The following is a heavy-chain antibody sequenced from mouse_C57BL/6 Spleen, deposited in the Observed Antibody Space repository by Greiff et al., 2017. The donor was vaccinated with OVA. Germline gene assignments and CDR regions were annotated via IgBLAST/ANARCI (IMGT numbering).Heavy chain of an antibody. CDR1: GCTFTSYW. J-gene: IGHJ1*03. V-gene: IGHV1-72*01. Sequence: VQLQQPGAELVKPGASVKLSCKASGCTFTSYWMHWVKQRPGRGLECIGRIDPNSGGTKYNEKFKSKATLTVDKPSSTAYMQLSSLTSEDSAVYYCARDYYGSSSGYFDVWGTGTTVTVSS. CDR2: IDPNSGGT. CDR3: ARDYYGSSSGYFDV. D-gene: IGHD1-1*01.